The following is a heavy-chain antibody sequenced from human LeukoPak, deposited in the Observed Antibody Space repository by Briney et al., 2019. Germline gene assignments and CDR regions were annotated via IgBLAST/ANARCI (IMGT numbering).Heavy chain of an antibody. CDR1: GGSMRNMY. CDR3: ARGGWSLDY. Sequence: SETLSLTCTVSGGSMRNMYWSWIRQPPGKGLEWIGYIHYTGSTNYNPSLKSRISMSVDTPKSQLSLRLTSVTAADTALYYCARGGWSLDYWGQGTLVAVSS. J-gene: IGHJ4*02. CDR2: IHYTGST. V-gene: IGHV4-59*01. D-gene: IGHD6-19*01.